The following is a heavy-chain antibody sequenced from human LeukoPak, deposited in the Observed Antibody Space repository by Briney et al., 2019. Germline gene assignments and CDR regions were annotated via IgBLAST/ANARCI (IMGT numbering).Heavy chain of an antibody. D-gene: IGHD1-26*01. V-gene: IGHV3-53*01. CDR1: GFTVSFNY. J-gene: IGHJ4*02. Sequence: GGSLRLSCAASGFTVSFNYMSWVRQAPGKGLEWISVIYSGGSTYYADSVKGRFTISRDTSENTVSLQMDSLRAEDTAVYYCVKGFSAAWVNYFDDWGQGTLVTVSS. CDR2: IYSGGST. CDR3: VKGFSAAWVNYFDD.